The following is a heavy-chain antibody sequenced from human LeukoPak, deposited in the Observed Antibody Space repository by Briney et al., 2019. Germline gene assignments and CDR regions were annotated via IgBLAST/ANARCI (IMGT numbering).Heavy chain of an antibody. CDR2: IIPIFGTA. CDR3: ARDLMGIAYRGAFYY. Sequence: SVKVSCKASGGTFSSYAISWVRQAPGQGLEWMGGIIPIFGTANYAQKFQGRVTITADESTSTAYMELSSLRSEDTAVYYCARDLMGIAYRGAFYYWGQGTLVTVSS. J-gene: IGHJ4*02. V-gene: IGHV1-69*13. D-gene: IGHD6-13*01. CDR1: GGTFSSYA.